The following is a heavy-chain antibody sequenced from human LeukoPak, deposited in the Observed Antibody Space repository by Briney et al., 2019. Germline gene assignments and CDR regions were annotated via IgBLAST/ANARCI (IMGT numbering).Heavy chain of an antibody. CDR2: TSYSGST. J-gene: IGHJ6*02. D-gene: IGHD1-26*01. Sequence: SETLSLTCTVSGGSISNSYWSWVRQPPGKGLEWIGYTSYSGSTNYNPSLKSRVTMSVDTSKDQLCLRLISVTAADTAVYYCARTVSGDYYGMDVWGQGTTVTVSS. V-gene: IGHV4-59*08. CDR3: ARTVSGDYYGMDV. CDR1: GGSISNSY.